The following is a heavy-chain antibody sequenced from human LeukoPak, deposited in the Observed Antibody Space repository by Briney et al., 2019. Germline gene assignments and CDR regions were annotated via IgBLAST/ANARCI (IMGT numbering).Heavy chain of an antibody. CDR1: GGTFSSYA. D-gene: IGHD6-6*01. CDR3: ARVLAARPAPFDY. V-gene: IGHV1-69*04. CDR2: IIPILGIA. J-gene: IGHJ4*02. Sequence: SVKVSCKASGGTFSSYAISWMRQAPGQGLEWMGRIIPILGIANYAQKFQGRVTITADKSTSTAYMELSSLRSEDTAVYYCARVLAARPAPFDYWGQGTLVTVSS.